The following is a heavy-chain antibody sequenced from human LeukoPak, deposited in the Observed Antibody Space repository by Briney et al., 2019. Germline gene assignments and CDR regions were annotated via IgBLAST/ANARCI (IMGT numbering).Heavy chain of an antibody. CDR3: ARDPYGAYYFDY. CDR1: CFTFISYA. D-gene: IGHD4-17*01. CDR2: ISNDGSNK. V-gene: IGHV3-30*04. Sequence: GSLLLFCSAACFTFISYAMHWLRQAPDGGRVWVAVISNDGSNKPYTNSVKGRFTISRDNSKNTLYLQMDTLRAEDTAVYSCARDPYGAYYFDYWGQGTLVTVSS. J-gene: IGHJ4*02.